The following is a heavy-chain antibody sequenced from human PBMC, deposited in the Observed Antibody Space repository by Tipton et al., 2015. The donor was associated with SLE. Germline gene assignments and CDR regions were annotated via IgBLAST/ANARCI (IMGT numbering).Heavy chain of an antibody. V-gene: IGHV1-2*06. J-gene: IGHJ4*02. CDR3: ARGSSPPSGH. Sequence: QVQLVQSGPEVKRPGASVKVSCKASGYTFTGYYIHWVRQAPGLGLECMGRINPDSGGTNYAQKFQGRVTMTRDTSTNTVYMELNRLRSDDTAVYYCARGSSPPSGHWGQGTLVTVSS. CDR1: GYTFTGYY. CDR2: INPDSGGT. D-gene: IGHD5-12*01.